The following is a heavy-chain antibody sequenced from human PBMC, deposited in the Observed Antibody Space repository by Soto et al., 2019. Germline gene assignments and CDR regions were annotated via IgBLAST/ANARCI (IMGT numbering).Heavy chain of an antibody. V-gene: IGHV1-69*01. CDR1: GGSFSKFA. D-gene: IGHD2-21*02. CDR3: ARDDATHCGDGCYRYVYYGMDV. Sequence: QVQLVQSGTEVKTPGSSVKVSCKASGGSFSKFAINWVRQAPGQGLEWMGGIIPTLGTTDYAHKFQGRVTITADEATRTADMELSGLRSEDMAVYYCARDDATHCGDGCYRYVYYGMDVWGQGATVTVSS. CDR2: IIPTLGTT. J-gene: IGHJ6*02.